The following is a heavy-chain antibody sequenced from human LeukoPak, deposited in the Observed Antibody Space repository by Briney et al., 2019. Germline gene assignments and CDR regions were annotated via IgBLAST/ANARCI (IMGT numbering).Heavy chain of an antibody. CDR3: ARSGDTAMVTGHFDY. D-gene: IGHD5-18*01. V-gene: IGHV3-74*01. CDR2: ISSDGPST. Sequence: GGSLRLSCAASGFTFGSSYMHWVRQAPGKGLVWVSCISSDGPSTNYADSVKGRFTISRDNAKNSLYLQMNSLRAEDTAVYYCARSGDTAMVTGHFDYWGQGTLVTVSS. CDR1: GFTFGSSY. J-gene: IGHJ4*02.